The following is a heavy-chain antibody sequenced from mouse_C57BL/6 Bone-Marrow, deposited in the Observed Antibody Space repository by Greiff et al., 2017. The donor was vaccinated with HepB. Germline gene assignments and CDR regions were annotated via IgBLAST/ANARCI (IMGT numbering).Heavy chain of an antibody. CDR3: ARSMVTTGDWYFDV. D-gene: IGHD2-2*01. J-gene: IGHJ1*03. Sequence: QVQLQQPGAELVKPGASVKMSCKASGYTFTSYWITWVKQSPGPGLEWIGDIYPGSGSTNYNEKFKSKATLTVDTSSSTAYMQLSSLTSEDSAVYYWARSMVTTGDWYFDVWGTGTTVTVSS. CDR2: IYPGSGST. V-gene: IGHV1-55*01. CDR1: GYTFTSYW.